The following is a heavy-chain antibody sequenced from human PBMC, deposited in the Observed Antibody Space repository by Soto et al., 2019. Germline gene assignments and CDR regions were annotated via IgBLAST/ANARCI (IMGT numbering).Heavy chain of an antibody. V-gene: IGHV3-48*02. Sequence: GGSLRLSCAASGFTFSSYSMNWVRQAPGKGLEWVSYISSSSSTIYYADSVKGRFTISRDNAKNSLYLQMNSLRDEDTAVYYCAKDLGVAARPEDAFDIWGQGTMVTVSS. CDR2: ISSSSSTI. J-gene: IGHJ3*02. CDR3: AKDLGVAARPEDAFDI. CDR1: GFTFSSYS. D-gene: IGHD6-6*01.